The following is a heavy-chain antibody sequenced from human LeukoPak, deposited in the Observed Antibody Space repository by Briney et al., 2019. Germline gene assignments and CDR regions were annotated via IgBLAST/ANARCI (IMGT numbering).Heavy chain of an antibody. D-gene: IGHD3-10*01. J-gene: IGHJ6*03. V-gene: IGHV6-1*01. CDR2: TYYRSKWYN. CDR3: ARGLWFGELLGGYYYYIDV. Sequence: SQTLSLTCAISGDSVSSNSAAWNRIRQSPSRGLEWLGRTYYRSKWYNDYAVSVKSRITINPDTSKNQFSLQLNSVTPEDTAVYYCARGLWFGELLGGYYYYIDVWGKGTTVTVSS. CDR1: GDSVSSNSAA.